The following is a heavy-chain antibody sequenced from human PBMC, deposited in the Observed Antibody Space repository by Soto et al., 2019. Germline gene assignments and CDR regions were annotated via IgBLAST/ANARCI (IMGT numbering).Heavy chain of an antibody. D-gene: IGHD2-15*01. CDR1: GFIVSNTY. V-gene: IGHV3-66*01. CDR2: ISNRGDT. CDR3: AREPRYCRGGSCSITHDAYDL. J-gene: IGHJ3*01. Sequence: GGSLRLSCTASGFIVSNTYVNWVRQAPGKGLEWVSVISNRGDTHYADSVRGRFSLSRDISDNTLHLQMNNLRVEDTAVYYCAREPRYCRGGSCSITHDAYDLWGQGTMVTVSS.